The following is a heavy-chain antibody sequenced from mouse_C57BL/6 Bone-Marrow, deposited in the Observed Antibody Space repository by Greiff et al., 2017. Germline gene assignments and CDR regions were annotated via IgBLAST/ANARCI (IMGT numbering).Heavy chain of an antibody. D-gene: IGHD2-5*01. CDR2: INPSNGGT. J-gene: IGHJ2*01. V-gene: IGHV1-53*01. CDR1: GYTFTSYW. Sequence: LQQPGTELVKPGASVKLPCKASGYTFTSYWMHWVKQRPGQGLEWIGNINPSNGGTNYNEKFKSKATLTVDKSSSTAYMQLSSLTSEDSAVYYCARKDYSNFYYFDYWGQGTTLTVSS. CDR3: ARKDYSNFYYFDY.